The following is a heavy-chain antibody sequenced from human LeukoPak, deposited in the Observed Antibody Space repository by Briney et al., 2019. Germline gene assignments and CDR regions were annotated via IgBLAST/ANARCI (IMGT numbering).Heavy chain of an antibody. J-gene: IGHJ4*02. CDR3: AKSMGPYMIDYYFDY. Sequence: GGSLRLSCAASGFTFSSYGMHWVRQAPGKGLEWVAVIWYDGSNKYYADSVKGRFTISGDNSKNTLYLQMNSLRAEDTAVYYCAKSMGPYMIDYYFDYWGQGTLVTVSS. CDR2: IWYDGSNK. CDR1: GFTFSSYG. D-gene: IGHD3-22*01. V-gene: IGHV3-33*06.